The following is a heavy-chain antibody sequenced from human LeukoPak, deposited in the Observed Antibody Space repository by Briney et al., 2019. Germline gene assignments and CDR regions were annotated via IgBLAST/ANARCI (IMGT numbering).Heavy chain of an antibody. D-gene: IGHD4-11*01. CDR2: ISSISSTI. J-gene: IGHJ6*03. CDR1: GFTFSSYS. V-gene: IGHV3-48*01. Sequence: PGRPLRLSCAASGFTFSSYSMNWVRQAPGKGLGWVSYISSISSTIYYADSVKGRFTISRDNAKNSLYLQMNSLRAEDTAVYYCARNSTPVETTVTTAHTYYYYYMDVWGKGTTVTVSS. CDR3: ARNSTPVETTVTTAHTYYYYYMDV.